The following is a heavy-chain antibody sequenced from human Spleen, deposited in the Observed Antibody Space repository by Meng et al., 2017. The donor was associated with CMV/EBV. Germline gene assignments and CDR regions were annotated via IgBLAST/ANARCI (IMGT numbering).Heavy chain of an antibody. CDR1: GYIFISYG. V-gene: IGHV1-18*01. CDR2: ISGYNGNI. D-gene: IGHD5-12*01. CDR3: ARDLVYGGYAGLDY. Sequence: ASVKVSCKASGYIFISYGITWARQAPGQGLEWIGWISGYNGNIIYAQKFQGRVTMTRDTSTSTVYMELSSLRSEDTAVYYCARDLVYGGYAGLDYWGQGTLVTVSS. J-gene: IGHJ4*02.